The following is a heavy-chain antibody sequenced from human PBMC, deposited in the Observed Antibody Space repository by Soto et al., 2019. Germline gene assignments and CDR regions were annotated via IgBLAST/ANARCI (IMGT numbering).Heavy chain of an antibody. Sequence: VQLVESGGGVVQPGRSLRLSCAASGFTFSSYGMHWVRQAPGKGLEWVAVISYDGSNKYYADSVKGRFTISRDNSKNTLYLQMNSLRAEDTAVYYCAKDRSDIVVVPAATIDYWGQGTLVTVSS. D-gene: IGHD2-2*01. CDR3: AKDRSDIVVVPAATIDY. CDR1: GFTFSSYG. J-gene: IGHJ4*02. CDR2: ISYDGSNK. V-gene: IGHV3-30*18.